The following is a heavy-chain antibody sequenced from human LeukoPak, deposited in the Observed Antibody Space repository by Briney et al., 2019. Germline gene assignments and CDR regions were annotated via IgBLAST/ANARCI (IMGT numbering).Heavy chain of an antibody. CDR2: ISWNSGSI. D-gene: IGHD3-16*01. Sequence: GGSLRLSCAASGLTFDDYAMHWVRQAPGKGLEWVSRISWNSGSIGYADSVKGRFTISRDNAKNSLYLQMNSLRAEDTALYYCAKEESGFGDWGQGTLVTVSS. CDR3: AKEESGFGD. J-gene: IGHJ4*02. CDR1: GLTFDDYA. V-gene: IGHV3-9*01.